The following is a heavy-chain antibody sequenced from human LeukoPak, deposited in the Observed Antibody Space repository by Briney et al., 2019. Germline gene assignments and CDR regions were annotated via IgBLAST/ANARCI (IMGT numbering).Heavy chain of an antibody. Sequence: GAPVKVSCKASGYTFTSYYMHWVRQAPGQGLEWMGIINPSGGSTSYAQKFQGRVAMTRDTSTSTVYMELSSLRSEDTAVYYCARAPDIVVVPAAYDAFDIWGQGTMVTVSS. D-gene: IGHD2-2*01. V-gene: IGHV1-46*01. J-gene: IGHJ3*02. CDR3: ARAPDIVVVPAAYDAFDI. CDR1: GYTFTSYY. CDR2: INPSGGST.